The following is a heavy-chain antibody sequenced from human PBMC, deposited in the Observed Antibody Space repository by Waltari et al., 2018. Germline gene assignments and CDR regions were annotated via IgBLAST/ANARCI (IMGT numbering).Heavy chain of an antibody. J-gene: IGHJ3*02. CDR1: GYFLSAKY. D-gene: IGHD1-26*01. CDR2: INPKSGDI. V-gene: IGHV1-2*02. Sequence: QAQLVQSGAEVRKPGASVKVSCKASGYFLSAKYIHWVRQAPGQGLEWMGWINPKSGDIKSAQKFQGRVTMARDTSIGTVYMDLSSLRSDDTALYYCARDRAHSGRYPDAFDIWGQGTMVTVSS. CDR3: ARDRAHSGRYPDAFDI.